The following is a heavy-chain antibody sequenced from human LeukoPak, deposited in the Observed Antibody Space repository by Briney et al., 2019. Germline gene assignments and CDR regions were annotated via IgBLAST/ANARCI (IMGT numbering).Heavy chain of an antibody. V-gene: IGHV1-2*02. D-gene: IGHD3-22*01. Sequence: ASVKVSCKASGYTFTGYYMHWVRQAPGQGLVWMGWINPNSGGTNYAQRFQGRVTMTRDTSISTAYMELSRLRSDDTAVYYCARDRYYDSSGYSDFDYWGQGTLVTVSS. CDR3: ARDRYYDSSGYSDFDY. CDR1: GYTFTGYY. J-gene: IGHJ4*02. CDR2: INPNSGGT.